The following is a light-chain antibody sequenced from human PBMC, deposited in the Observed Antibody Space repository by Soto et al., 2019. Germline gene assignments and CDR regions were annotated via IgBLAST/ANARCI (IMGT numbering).Light chain of an antibody. V-gene: IGKV1-5*03. CDR3: QQYNSYPLT. Sequence: DIQMTQSPSTLSASVGDRVTITCRASQSISSWLAWYKQKPGKAPNLLIYKASSLESGVPSRFSGSGSGTEFTLTISSLQPDDFATYYGQQYNSYPLTFGGGTKVEIK. CDR2: KAS. CDR1: QSISSW. J-gene: IGKJ4*01.